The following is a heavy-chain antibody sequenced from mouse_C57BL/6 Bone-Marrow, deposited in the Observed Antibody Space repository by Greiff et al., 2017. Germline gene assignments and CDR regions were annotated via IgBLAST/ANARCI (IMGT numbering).Heavy chain of an antibody. CDR3: ARKVRRNYAMDY. J-gene: IGHJ4*01. Sequence: QVQLQQSGAELVRPGASVKLSCKASGYTFTDYYINWVKQRPGQGLEWIARIYPGSGNTYYNEKFKGKATLTAEKSSSTAYMQLSSLTSEDSAVYFYARKVRRNYAMDYWGQGTSVTVSS. V-gene: IGHV1-76*01. CDR2: IYPGSGNT. D-gene: IGHD2-14*01. CDR1: GYTFTDYY.